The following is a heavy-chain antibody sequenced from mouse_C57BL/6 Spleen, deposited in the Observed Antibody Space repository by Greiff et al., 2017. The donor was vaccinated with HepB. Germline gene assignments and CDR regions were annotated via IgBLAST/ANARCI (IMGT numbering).Heavy chain of an antibody. CDR2: IDPANGNT. CDR1: GFNIKNTY. Sequence: EVQLVESVAELVRPGASVKLSCTASGFNIKNTYMHWVKQRPEQGLEWIGRIDPANGNTKYAPKFQGKATITADTSSNTAYLQLSSLTSEDTAIYYCARGGYYDYDGGYFDYWGQGTTLTVSS. J-gene: IGHJ2*01. D-gene: IGHD2-4*01. V-gene: IGHV14-3*01. CDR3: ARGGYYDYDGGYFDY.